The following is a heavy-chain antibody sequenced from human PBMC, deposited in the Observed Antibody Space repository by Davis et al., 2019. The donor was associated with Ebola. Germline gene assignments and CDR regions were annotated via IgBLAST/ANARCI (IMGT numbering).Heavy chain of an antibody. J-gene: IGHJ4*02. D-gene: IGHD1-26*01. CDR2: IYYSGST. Sequence: MPSETLSLTCTVSGGSISSYYWSWIRQPPGKGLEWIGYIYYSGSTNYNPSLKSRVTISVDTSKNQFSLKLSSVTAADTAVYYCARGREVPYYIPFDYWGQGTLVTVSS. V-gene: IGHV4-59*12. CDR3: ARGREVPYYIPFDY. CDR1: GGSISSYY.